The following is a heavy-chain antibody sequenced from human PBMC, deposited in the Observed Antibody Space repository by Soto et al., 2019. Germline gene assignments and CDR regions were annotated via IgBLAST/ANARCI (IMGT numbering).Heavy chain of an antibody. V-gene: IGHV3-23*01. J-gene: IGHJ4*02. Sequence: GSLRLSCAASGFTFTNFAMNWVRQAPGKGLEWVSVISGTGDTTYNADSVKGRFTISRDNSMNTAFLQMNSLRAEDTALYYCAKGYCSSTSCSFDYWGQGTLVTVSS. CDR1: GFTFTNFA. CDR2: ISGTGDTT. D-gene: IGHD2-2*01. CDR3: AKGYCSSTSCSFDY.